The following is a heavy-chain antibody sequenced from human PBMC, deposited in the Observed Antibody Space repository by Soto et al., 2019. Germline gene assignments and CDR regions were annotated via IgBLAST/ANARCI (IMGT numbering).Heavy chain of an antibody. Sequence: QVHLVQSGGELKKPGASVKVSCKASGYIFSDFGITWVRQSPGQGLEGMGWISGKNGNTNYAPKVQGRVTLTADTSTSTAYMELRALTSDDTGIYYCARSDYYEDTGTFENWGQGTPVTVSS. CDR1: GYIFSDFG. CDR3: ARSDYYEDTGTFEN. D-gene: IGHD4-17*01. V-gene: IGHV1-18*04. CDR2: ISGKNGNT. J-gene: IGHJ4*02.